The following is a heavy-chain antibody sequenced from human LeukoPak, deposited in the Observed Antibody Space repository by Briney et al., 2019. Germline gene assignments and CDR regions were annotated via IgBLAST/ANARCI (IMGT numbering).Heavy chain of an antibody. V-gene: IGHV1-69*13. CDR3: ARKESGFYYGSGSYYNPLDY. D-gene: IGHD3-10*01. J-gene: IGHJ4*02. CDR2: IIPIFGTA. CDR1: GGTFSSYA. Sequence: GASVKVSCKASGGTFSSYAISWVRQAPGQGLEWMGGIIPIFGTANYAQKFQGRVTITADESTSTAYTELSSLRSEDTAVYYCARKESGFYYGSGSYYNPLDYWGQGTLVTVSS.